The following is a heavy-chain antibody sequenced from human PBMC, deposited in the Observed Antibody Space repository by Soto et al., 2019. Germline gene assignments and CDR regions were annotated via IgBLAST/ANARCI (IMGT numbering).Heavy chain of an antibody. CDR1: GGTFSSYA. Sequence: AASVKVSCKASGGTFSSYAISRVRQAPGQGLEWMGGIIPIFGTANYAQKFQGRVTITADKSTSTAYMELSSLRSEDTAVYYCARVQLTSCYTCYYYGMDVWGQGTTVTVSS. CDR3: ARVQLTSCYTCYYYGMDV. J-gene: IGHJ6*02. D-gene: IGHD2-2*02. CDR2: IIPIFGTA. V-gene: IGHV1-69*06.